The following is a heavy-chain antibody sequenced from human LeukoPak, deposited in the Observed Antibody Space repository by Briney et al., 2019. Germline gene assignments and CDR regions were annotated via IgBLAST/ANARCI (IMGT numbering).Heavy chain of an antibody. CDR2: IYTSGST. Sequence: TLSLTCTVSGGSISSDNYYYSWIRQPAVKGLEWIGRIYTSGSTNYNPSLKSRVTISVDTSKNQLSLKLSSVTAADTAVYYCARVSLSRNYYDSSGYSPLIWGQGTMVTVSS. CDR3: ARVSLSRNYYDSSGYSPLI. CDR1: GGSISSDNYY. J-gene: IGHJ3*02. D-gene: IGHD3-22*01. V-gene: IGHV4-61*02.